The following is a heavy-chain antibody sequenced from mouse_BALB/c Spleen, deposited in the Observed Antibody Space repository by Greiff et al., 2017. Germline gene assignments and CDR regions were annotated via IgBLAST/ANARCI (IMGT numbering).Heavy chain of an antibody. CDR1: GYTFTSYN. V-gene: IGHV1-12*01. J-gene: IGHJ2*01. D-gene: IGHD1-1*01. CDR3: AKGSYRNGYTYFDY. CDR2: IYPGNGDT. Sequence: QVQLQQPGAELVKPGASVKMSCKASGYTFTSYNMHWVKQTPGQGLEWIGAIYPGNGDTSYNQKFKRKATLTADKSSTTAYMQLISLTSEDSAVYYCAKGSYRNGYTYFDYWGQGTTLTVSS.